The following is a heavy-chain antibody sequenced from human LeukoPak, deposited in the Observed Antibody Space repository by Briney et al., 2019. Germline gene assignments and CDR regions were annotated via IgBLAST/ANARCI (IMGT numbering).Heavy chain of an antibody. CDR2: VSAGGDKT. Sequence: GGSLRLSCAASGFTFSSYAMSWVRQAPGKGLEWVSGVSAGGDKTDYAESVKGRFTISRDNSENTVYLQMTSVTAEDTARYYCAKKRTPVAGTNYFDYWGQGILVTVSS. D-gene: IGHD6-19*01. V-gene: IGHV3-23*01. CDR1: GFTFSSYA. CDR3: AKKRTPVAGTNYFDY. J-gene: IGHJ4*02.